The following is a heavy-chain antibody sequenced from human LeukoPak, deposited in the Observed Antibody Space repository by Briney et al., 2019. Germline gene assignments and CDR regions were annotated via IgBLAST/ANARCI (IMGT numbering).Heavy chain of an antibody. Sequence: GGSLRLSCAASGFTFDDYGMSWVRQAPGKGLEWVSGINWTGGSTGYADSVKGRFTISRDNAKNSLYLQMNSLRAEDTALYHCARSGSYGLQYFDYWGQGTLVTVSS. J-gene: IGHJ4*02. CDR1: GFTFDDYG. V-gene: IGHV3-20*01. CDR2: INWTGGST. D-gene: IGHD1-26*01. CDR3: ARSGSYGLQYFDY.